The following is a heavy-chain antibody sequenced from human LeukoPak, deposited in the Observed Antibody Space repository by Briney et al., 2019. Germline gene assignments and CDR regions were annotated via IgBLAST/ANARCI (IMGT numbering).Heavy chain of an antibody. Sequence: GGSLRLSCAASGFTFSNYDMAWVLQAPGKGLEWVSAITTSGDSTQYADSVKGRFTISRDNSKNTLYLQMNSLRAEDTAVYYCAREAPGVTMTHFDYWGQGTLVTVSS. D-gene: IGHD3-22*01. CDR1: GFTFSNYD. CDR3: AREAPGVTMTHFDY. CDR2: ITTSGDST. J-gene: IGHJ4*02. V-gene: IGHV3-23*01.